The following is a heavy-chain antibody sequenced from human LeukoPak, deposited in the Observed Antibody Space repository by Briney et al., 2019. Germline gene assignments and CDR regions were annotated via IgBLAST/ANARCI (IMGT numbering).Heavy chain of an antibody. CDR2: IIVSGAT. V-gene: IGHV3-23*01. Sequence: WVSSIIVSGATYYADSVKGRFTISRDSFRGKLFLQIDSLRVEDTAVYFCAKGSVGNADFASWGQGALVTVSS. D-gene: IGHD6-25*01. J-gene: IGHJ4*02. CDR3: AKGSVGNADFAS.